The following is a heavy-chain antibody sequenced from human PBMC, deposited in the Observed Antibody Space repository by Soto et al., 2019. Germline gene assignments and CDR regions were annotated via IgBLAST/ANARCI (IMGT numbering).Heavy chain of an antibody. J-gene: IGHJ4*02. V-gene: IGHV3-53*01. Sequence: PGGSLRLSCAASGFTVSSNYMSWVRQAPGKGLEWVSVIYSGGSTYYADSVKGRFTISRHNSKNTLYLQMNSLSAEDTAVYYCARNSMSPGITVAGTLGYWGQGTLVTVSS. CDR1: GFTVSSNY. CDR2: IYSGGST. D-gene: IGHD6-19*01. CDR3: ARNSMSPGITVAGTLGY.